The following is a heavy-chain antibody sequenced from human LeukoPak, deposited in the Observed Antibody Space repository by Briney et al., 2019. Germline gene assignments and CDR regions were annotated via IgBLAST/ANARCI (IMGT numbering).Heavy chain of an antibody. D-gene: IGHD3/OR15-3a*01. Sequence: GGSLRLSRAASGFTLSSSEMNWVRQAPGKGLEWVSYISRNGSTIFYADSVKGRFTISRDDAKNSVSLQMNSLRAEDTAVYFCARPTWTNYMDVWGKGTAVTISS. J-gene: IGHJ6*03. CDR2: ISRNGSTI. V-gene: IGHV3-48*03. CDR3: ARPTWTNYMDV. CDR1: GFTLSSSE.